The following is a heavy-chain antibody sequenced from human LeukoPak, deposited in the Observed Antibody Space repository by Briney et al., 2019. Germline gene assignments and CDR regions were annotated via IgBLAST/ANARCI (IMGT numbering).Heavy chain of an antibody. J-gene: IGHJ3*01. D-gene: IGHD1-14*01. CDR2: ISSSSSYI. V-gene: IGHV3-21*01. CDR3: ARHTNLLRPASDAFAF. Sequence: KAGGSLRLSCAASRFTFSDYTMNCVRQAPGEGLQWVSSISSSSSYIYYADSVKGRFTISRDNAKNSLYLQMNSLRAEETAVYYCARHTNLLRPASDAFAFWGQGTMVTVSS. CDR1: RFTFSDYT.